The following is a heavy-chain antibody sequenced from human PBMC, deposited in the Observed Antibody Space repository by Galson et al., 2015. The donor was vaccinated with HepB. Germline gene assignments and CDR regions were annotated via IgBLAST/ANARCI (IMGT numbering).Heavy chain of an antibody. CDR3: ARELTRKFPLDS. Sequence: SMRLSCAASGFSVRSYSMNWVRQAPGKGLEWISSIHWRGFYIYYADSVKGRFTISRDNAKNSLYLQMNSLTAEDTAVYYCARELTRKFPLDSWGQGALVTVSS. CDR2: IHWRGFYI. CDR1: GFSVRSYS. J-gene: IGHJ4*02. V-gene: IGHV3-21*01. D-gene: IGHD1-14*01.